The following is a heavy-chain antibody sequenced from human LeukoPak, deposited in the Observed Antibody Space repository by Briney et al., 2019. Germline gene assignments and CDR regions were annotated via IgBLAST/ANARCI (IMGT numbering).Heavy chain of an antibody. Sequence: PSETLSLTCTVSGGSIGSGGYYWSWIRQHPGKGLEWIGYIYYSGSTYYNPSLKSRVTISVDTSKNQFSLKLSSVTAADTAVYYCARDPGGGYCSSTSCPVDGMDVWGQGTTVTVSS. V-gene: IGHV4-31*03. CDR3: ARDPGGGYCSSTSCPVDGMDV. CDR2: IYYSGST. CDR1: GGSIGSGGYY. J-gene: IGHJ6*02. D-gene: IGHD2-2*01.